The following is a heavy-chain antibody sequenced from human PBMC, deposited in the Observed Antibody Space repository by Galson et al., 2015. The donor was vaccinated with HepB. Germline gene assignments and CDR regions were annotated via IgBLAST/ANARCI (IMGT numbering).Heavy chain of an antibody. CDR2: IYPGDSDT. V-gene: IGHV5-51*01. CDR3: ARQTSIPEMATITGGFDY. D-gene: IGHD5-24*01. CDR1: GYSFTSYW. J-gene: IGHJ4*02. Sequence: QSGAEVKKPGESLKISCKGSGYSFTSYWIGWVRQMPGKGLEWMGIIYPGDSDTRYSPSFQGQVTISADKSISTAYLQWSSLKASDTAMYYCARQTSIPEMATITGGFDYWGQGTLVTVSS.